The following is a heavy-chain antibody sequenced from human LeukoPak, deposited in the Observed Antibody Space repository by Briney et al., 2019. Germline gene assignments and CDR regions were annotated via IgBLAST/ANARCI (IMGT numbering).Heavy chain of an antibody. Sequence: PSETLSLTCTVSGGSLSGSDWSWIPQPAGKGLEWIGRIYTTGSTNYNPSLKSRVTISVDKSKNQFSLKMSSVTAADTAVYYCARGTNGSGSRVYYYYYMDVWGKGTTVTVSS. V-gene: IGHV4-4*07. D-gene: IGHD3-10*01. CDR3: ARGTNGSGSRVYYYYYMDV. CDR2: IYTTGST. CDR1: GGSLSGSD. J-gene: IGHJ6*03.